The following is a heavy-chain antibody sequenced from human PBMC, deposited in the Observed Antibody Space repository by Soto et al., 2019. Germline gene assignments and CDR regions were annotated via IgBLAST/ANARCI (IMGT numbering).Heavy chain of an antibody. CDR3: AKIGTYLRMDV. D-gene: IGHD3-10*01. CDR2: ISSGSGTT. V-gene: IGHV3-48*01. J-gene: IGHJ6*02. Sequence: EVQLVESGGGLVQPGGSLRLSCAVSGFTFSSYSMNWVRQAPGKGLEWVSYISSGSGTTYYADSVKGRFSISGDNANNSLYLQMNSLRIEDPAVYYCAKIGTYLRMDVWGQGTTVTVSS. CDR1: GFTFSSYS.